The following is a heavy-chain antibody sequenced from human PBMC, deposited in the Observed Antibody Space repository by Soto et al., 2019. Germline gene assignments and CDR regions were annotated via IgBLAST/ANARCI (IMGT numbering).Heavy chain of an antibody. V-gene: IGHV3-30*18. CDR3: AKGRPGSSSIDH. J-gene: IGHJ4*02. D-gene: IGHD6-13*01. CDR2: ISHDGSNA. Sequence: QVQLVESGGGVVQPGRSLRLSCAASGFTFNNFGMHWVRQTPGTGLEWVAIISHDGSNAYYADSVKGRFTISRDNSRNTLYLQMNSLRAEDTAVFYCAKGRPGSSSIDHWGQGTLVTVSS. CDR1: GFTFNNFG.